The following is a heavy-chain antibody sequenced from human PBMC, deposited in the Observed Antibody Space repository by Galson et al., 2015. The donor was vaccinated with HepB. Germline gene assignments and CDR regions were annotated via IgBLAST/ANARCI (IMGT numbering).Heavy chain of an antibody. CDR3: ARDSGITGADDY. V-gene: IGHV3-33*01. D-gene: IGHD1-14*01. CDR1: GFNFRAFG. J-gene: IGHJ4*02. CDR2: IWFDGSKK. Sequence: SLRLSCAASGFNFRAFGMHWIRQAPGQRPEWVAVIWFDGSKKYYSDSVKGRFTISRDNAKNSLYLQMNSLRAEDTAVYYCARDSGITGADDYWGQGTLVTVSS.